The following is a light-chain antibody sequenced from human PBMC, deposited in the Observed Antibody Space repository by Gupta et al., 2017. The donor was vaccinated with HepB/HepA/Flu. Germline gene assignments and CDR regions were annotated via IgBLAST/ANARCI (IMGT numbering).Light chain of an antibody. CDR1: KLGDKY. CDR2: QDS. V-gene: IGLV3-1*01. J-gene: IGLJ2*01. CDR3: QAWDSDVV. Sequence: SYELTQPPSVPVSPGQTASITCSGDKLGDKYACWYQQKPGQSPVLVIYQDSKRPSGIHERFSGSNSGNTATLTISGTQAMDEADYYCQAWDSDVVFGGGTKLTVL.